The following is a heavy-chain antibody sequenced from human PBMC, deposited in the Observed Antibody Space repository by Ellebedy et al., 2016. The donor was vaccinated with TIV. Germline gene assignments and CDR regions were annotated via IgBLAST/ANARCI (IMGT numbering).Heavy chain of an antibody. V-gene: IGHV3-23*01. J-gene: IGHJ6*03. Sequence: GESLKISCAASGFMFNTYAMSWVRQAPGRGLEWVSTISGSGCTTYYVYFMKGLFTISRDNSKTTLYLQMNSLGAEDTAVYYCARVRSVYYYMDVWGKGTTVTVSS. CDR1: GFMFNTYA. D-gene: IGHD2-8*01. CDR2: ISGSGCTT. CDR3: ARVRSVYYYMDV.